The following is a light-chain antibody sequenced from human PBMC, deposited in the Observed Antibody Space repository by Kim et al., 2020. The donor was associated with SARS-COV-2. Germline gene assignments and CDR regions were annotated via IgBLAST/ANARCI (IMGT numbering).Light chain of an antibody. Sequence: SYELTQPPSVSVSPGQTASITCSGDKLGDKYACWYQQKPGQSPVLVIHQDSKRPSGIPERFSGSNSGNTATLTISGTQAMDEADYYCQAWDSSKVVFGGG. CDR2: QDS. CDR3: QAWDSSKVV. V-gene: IGLV3-1*01. J-gene: IGLJ2*01. CDR1: KLGDKY.